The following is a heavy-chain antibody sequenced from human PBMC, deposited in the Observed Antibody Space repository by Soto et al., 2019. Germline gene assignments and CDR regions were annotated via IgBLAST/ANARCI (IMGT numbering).Heavy chain of an antibody. Sequence: LRLSCAVSGFTFSSFWMSWVRQAPGKGLEWVATINKEGSENYYVDSVKGRFTISRDNAKNSLYLQMNSLRAEDTAVYYCARDFWDSGSYIDFWGQGTLVTVSS. CDR2: INKEGSEN. CDR3: ARDFWDSGSYIDF. V-gene: IGHV3-7*03. J-gene: IGHJ4*02. CDR1: GFTFSSFW. D-gene: IGHD1-26*01.